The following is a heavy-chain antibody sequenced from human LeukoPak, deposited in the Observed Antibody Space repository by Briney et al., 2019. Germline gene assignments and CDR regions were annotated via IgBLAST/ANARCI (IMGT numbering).Heavy chain of an antibody. CDR2: INPNSGNT. Sequence: ASVKVSCKASGYTFTSYDINWVRQATGQGLEWMGWINPNSGNTGYAQKFQGRVTMTRNTSISTAYMELSSLRSEDTAVYYRATAPHYYDSSGSTPTRYYFDYWGQGTLVTVSS. J-gene: IGHJ4*02. CDR3: ATAPHYYDSSGSTPTRYYFDY. CDR1: GYTFTSYD. V-gene: IGHV1-8*01. D-gene: IGHD3-22*01.